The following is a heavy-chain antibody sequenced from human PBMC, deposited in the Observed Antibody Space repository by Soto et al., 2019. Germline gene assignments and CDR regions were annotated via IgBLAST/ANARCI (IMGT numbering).Heavy chain of an antibody. J-gene: IGHJ5*02. CDR3: ASVLRGVVNWFDP. D-gene: IGHD3-10*01. CDR1: GDTFTNFG. CDR2: IATYNSNR. V-gene: IGHV1-18*01. Sequence: GPEVKKPGASITVSCKTSGDTFTNFGLSWVRQAPGQGLEWMGWIATYNSNRNYAQKFQGRLTLTTDTSTSTAYMELKSLRYDDTAVYYCASVLRGVVNWFDPWGQGTLVTVSS.